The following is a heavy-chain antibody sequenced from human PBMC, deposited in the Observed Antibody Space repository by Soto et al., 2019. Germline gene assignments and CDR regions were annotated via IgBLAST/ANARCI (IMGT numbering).Heavy chain of an antibody. J-gene: IGHJ4*02. V-gene: IGHV4-61*01. CDR2: IYYSGST. CDR1: GGSVNIGTYY. Sequence: PSETLSLTCTVPGGSVNIGTYYWSWIRQPPGKGLEWIGFIYYSGSTNYSPSLKSRLTITKDTSKNQVVLTMTNMDPVDTATYYCAHIHAVAARYWGQGTLVTVSS. D-gene: IGHD6-19*01. CDR3: AHIHAVAARY.